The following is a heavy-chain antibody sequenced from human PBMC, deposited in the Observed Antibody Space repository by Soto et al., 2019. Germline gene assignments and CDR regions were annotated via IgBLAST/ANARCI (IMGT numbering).Heavy chain of an antibody. J-gene: IGHJ4*02. CDR1: GFTFSSFT. CDR2: ISYDAGNNK. CDR3: ARSIAVAGTPEFDC. V-gene: IGHV3-30-3*01. Sequence: QVQLVESGGGVVQPGRSLRLSCAASGFTFSSFTMHWVRQAPGKGLEWVALISYDAGNNKYYADSVKGRFSISRDNSRNTLYLQLNSLRAEDTAVYYCARSIAVAGTPEFDCWGQGTLVTVSS. D-gene: IGHD6-19*01.